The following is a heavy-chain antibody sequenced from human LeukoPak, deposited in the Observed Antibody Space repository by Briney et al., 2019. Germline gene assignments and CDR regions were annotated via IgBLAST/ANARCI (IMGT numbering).Heavy chain of an antibody. CDR3: ATGEGGSYFWGVAYFDY. CDR1: GFTFSSYG. J-gene: IGHJ4*02. V-gene: IGHV3-33*01. CDR2: IWYDGSNK. D-gene: IGHD1-26*01. Sequence: PGGSLRLSSAPSGFTFSSYGMHWVRQAPGKGLEWVAVIWYDGSNKYYADSVKGRFTISRDNSKNTLYLQMNSLRAEDTAVYYCATGEGGSYFWGVAYFDYWGQGTLVTVSS.